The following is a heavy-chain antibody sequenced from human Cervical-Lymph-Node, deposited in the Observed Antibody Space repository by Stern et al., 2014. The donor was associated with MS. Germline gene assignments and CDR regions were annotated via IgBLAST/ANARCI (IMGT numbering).Heavy chain of an antibody. CDR3: ARGIVTNRPAATLHNLFDP. D-gene: IGHD2-15*01. CDR1: GGTFSSSYA. J-gene: IGHJ5*02. Sequence: QVQLVESGAEVKKPGSSVKVSCKASGGTFSSSYAVSWVRQAPGQGLEWVGRIIPILGLPNYAQKFQSRLTITADNSTTTVYMELSSLTSEDTAIYYCARGIVTNRPAATLHNLFDPWGQGTLVTVSS. CDR2: IIPILGLP. V-gene: IGHV1-69*09.